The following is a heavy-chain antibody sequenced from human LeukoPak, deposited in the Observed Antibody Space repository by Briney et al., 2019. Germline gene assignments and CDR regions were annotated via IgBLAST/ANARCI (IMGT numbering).Heavy chain of an antibody. CDR1: GFTFSRYS. V-gene: IGHV3-21*05. J-gene: IGHJ4*02. Sequence: GRSLRLSYAASGFTFSRYSMNWVPQAPGKGLEWVSYITNSSSYIYYADSVKGRFTISRDNAKNSLYLQMNSLRDKDTAVYDCARSRAVAGAYWWGQGTVVTVSS. CDR2: ITNSSSYI. CDR3: ARSRAVAGAYW. D-gene: IGHD6-19*01.